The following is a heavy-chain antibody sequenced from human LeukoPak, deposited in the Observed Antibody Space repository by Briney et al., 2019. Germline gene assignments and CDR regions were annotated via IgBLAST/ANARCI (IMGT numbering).Heavy chain of an antibody. CDR2: STGSVE. Sequence: GGSLRLSCAASGFTFSSYAMSWVRQAPGKGLEWVSGSTGSVEYYASSVKGRFTISRDDSKNTLYLQMNSLGAEDTATYYCARGSDLASYNELEYWGQGTLVTVSS. V-gene: IGHV3-23*01. D-gene: IGHD2-21*01. J-gene: IGHJ4*02. CDR3: ARGSDLASYNELEY. CDR1: GFTFSSYA.